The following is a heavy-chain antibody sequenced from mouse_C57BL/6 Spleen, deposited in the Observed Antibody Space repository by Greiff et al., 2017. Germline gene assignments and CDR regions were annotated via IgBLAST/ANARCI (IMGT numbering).Heavy chain of an antibody. CDR2: IRNKANGYTT. V-gene: IGHV7-3*01. D-gene: IGHD2-3*01. CDR1: GFTFTDYY. Sequence: DVQLVESGGGLVQPGGSLSLSCAASGFTFTDYYMSWVRQPPGKALEWLGFIRNKANGYTTEYSASVKGRFTISRDNSQSILYLQMNALRAEDSATYYCARSLRWLLRKGYAMDYWGQGTSVTVSS. CDR3: ARSLRWLLRKGYAMDY. J-gene: IGHJ4*01.